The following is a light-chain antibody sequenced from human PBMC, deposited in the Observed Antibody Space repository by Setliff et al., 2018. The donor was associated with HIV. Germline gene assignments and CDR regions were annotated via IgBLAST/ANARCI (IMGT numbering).Light chain of an antibody. V-gene: IGLV2-23*02. CDR1: NSDIGTYDL. CDR3: SSYTGSDTVDV. J-gene: IGLJ1*01. Sequence: QSVQTQPASVSGSPGQAITISCTGNNSDIGTYDLVSWYKQHPGRAPKLTIFDVKRRPSGVSNRFSGSKSGNTASLTITGLQVEDEATYFCSSYTGSDTVDVFGTGTKVTV. CDR2: DVK.